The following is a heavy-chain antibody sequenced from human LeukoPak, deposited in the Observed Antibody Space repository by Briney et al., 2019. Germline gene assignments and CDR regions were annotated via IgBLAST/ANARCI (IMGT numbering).Heavy chain of an antibody. D-gene: IGHD4-23*01. CDR3: ARDLWGNPDY. CDR1: GFTFSSYS. J-gene: IGHJ4*02. CDR2: ISSSSSYI. V-gene: IGHV3-21*01. Sequence: GGSLRLSCAASGFTFSSYSTNWVRQAPGKGLEWVSSISSSSSYIYYADSVKGRFTISRDNAKNSLYLQMNSLRAEDTAVYYCARDLWGNPDYWGQGTLVTVSS.